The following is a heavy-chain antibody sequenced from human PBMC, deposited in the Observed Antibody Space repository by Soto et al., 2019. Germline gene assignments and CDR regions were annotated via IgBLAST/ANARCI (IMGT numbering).Heavy chain of an antibody. CDR3: ASTPEPTFDY. J-gene: IGHJ4*02. V-gene: IGHV1-46*01. D-gene: IGHD1-1*01. CDR1: GYTFTSYY. CDR2: INPSCGST. Sequence: QVQLVQSGAEVKKPGASVKVSCKASGYTFTSYYMHWVRQAPGQGLEWMGIINPSCGSTSYAQKSQGRGTMTRDTSTSTVYKELSSLRSEDTAVYYCASTPEPTFDYWGQGALVTVSS.